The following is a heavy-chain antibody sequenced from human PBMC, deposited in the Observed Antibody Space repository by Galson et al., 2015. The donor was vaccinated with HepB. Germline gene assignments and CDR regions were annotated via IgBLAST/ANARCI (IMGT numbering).Heavy chain of an antibody. CDR1: GYTFTSYG. CDR2: MNPNSGNT. J-gene: IGHJ5*02. V-gene: IGHV1-8*02. CDR3: ARAIPTKKWELPRGWFDP. Sequence: SVKVSCKASGYTFTSYGISWVRQATGQGLEWMGWMNPNSGNTGYAQKFQGRVTMTRNTSISTAYMELSSLRSEDTAVYYCARAIPTKKWELPRGWFDPWGQGTLVTVSS. D-gene: IGHD1-26*01.